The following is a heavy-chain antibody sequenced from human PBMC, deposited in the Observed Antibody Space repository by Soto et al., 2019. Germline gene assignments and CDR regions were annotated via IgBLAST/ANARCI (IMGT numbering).Heavy chain of an antibody. CDR3: ARRYCSRADCYSDS. CDR2: IDPGDSSA. Sequence: ESLTISCTGAGYTFFSFWIVLVRQVRGKGLEWVGRIDPGDSSATYSPTFQGHVTISADRSTRSAYLQWRSLRASDTAIYFCARRYCSRADCYSDSWGQGSLVTVSS. J-gene: IGHJ4*02. V-gene: IGHV5-10-1*01. CDR1: GYTFFSFW. D-gene: IGHD2-2*01.